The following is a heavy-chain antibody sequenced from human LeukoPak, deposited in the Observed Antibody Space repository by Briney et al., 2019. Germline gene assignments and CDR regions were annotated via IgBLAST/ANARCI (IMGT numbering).Heavy chain of an antibody. V-gene: IGHV1-46*01. CDR3: AKEEHGVAGD. J-gene: IGHJ4*02. CDR1: GYTFTNYY. D-gene: IGHD6-19*01. Sequence: ASVKVSCKASGYTFTNYYIHWVRQAPGQGLEWMGIINPSGGSTNFAQKFQGRVTMTTDTSTITVYMELSSLRAEDTAVYYCAKEEHGVAGDWGQGTLVTVSS. CDR2: INPSGGST.